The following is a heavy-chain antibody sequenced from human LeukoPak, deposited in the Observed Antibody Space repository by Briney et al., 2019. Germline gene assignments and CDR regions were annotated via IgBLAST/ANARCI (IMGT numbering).Heavy chain of an antibody. CDR1: GYTFTSYA. CDR3: ARDGESYYYFDY. V-gene: IGHV1-3*01. Sequence: ASVKVSCKASGYTFTSYAMHWVRQAPGQRLEWMGWINAGNGNTKYSQKFQGRVTITRDTSASTAYMELSSLRSEDTAVYYCARDGESYYYFDYWGQGTLVTVSS. J-gene: IGHJ4*02. CDR2: INAGNGNT. D-gene: IGHD1-26*01.